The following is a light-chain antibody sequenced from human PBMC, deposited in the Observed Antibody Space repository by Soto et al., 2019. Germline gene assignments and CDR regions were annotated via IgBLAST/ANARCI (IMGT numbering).Light chain of an antibody. Sequence: DIQMTQSPTSLSASVGDRVTITCRASQSVSTYGNWYQQIPGKAPKLLISAASSLQSGVPSRFSGSGSGTDFTVTISSLQPEDFATYYCQQSYRTPLTFGGGTKVEIK. V-gene: IGKV1-39*01. CDR2: AAS. CDR1: QSVSTY. J-gene: IGKJ4*01. CDR3: QQSYRTPLT.